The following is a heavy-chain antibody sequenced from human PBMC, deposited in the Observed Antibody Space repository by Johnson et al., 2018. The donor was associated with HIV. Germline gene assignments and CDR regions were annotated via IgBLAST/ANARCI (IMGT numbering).Heavy chain of an antibody. V-gene: IGHV3-30*04. CDR2: VSYDGSNK. CDR1: GFTFSSYA. CDR3: ARDGYYYDSSGYYDHDGFDI. Sequence: QVQLVESGGGVVQPGRSLRLSCAASGFTFSSYAMHWVRQSPGKGLEWVAVVSYDGSNKYYADSVKGRFTISRDNSKNTLYLQMNSLRADDTAVYYCARDGYYYDSSGYYDHDGFDIWGQGTMVTVSS. J-gene: IGHJ3*02. D-gene: IGHD3-22*01.